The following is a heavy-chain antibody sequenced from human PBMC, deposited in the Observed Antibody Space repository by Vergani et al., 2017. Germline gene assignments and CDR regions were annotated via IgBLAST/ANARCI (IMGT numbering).Heavy chain of an antibody. CDR2: IYWDDDK. J-gene: IGHJ4*02. CDR1: GFSLSTSGVG. Sequence: QITLKESGPTLVKPTQTLTLTCTFSGFSLSTSGVGVGWIRQPPGKALEWLALIYWDDDKRYSPSLKSRLTITKDTSKNQVVLTMTNMDPVDTATDYCAHRRGRQLTRPFDYWGQGTLVTVSS. D-gene: IGHD6-6*01. V-gene: IGHV2-5*02. CDR3: AHRRGRQLTRPFDY.